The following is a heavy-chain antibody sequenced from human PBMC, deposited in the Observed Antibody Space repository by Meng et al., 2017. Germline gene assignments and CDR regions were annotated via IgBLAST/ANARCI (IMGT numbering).Heavy chain of an antibody. CDR1: GGSISSSSW. D-gene: IGHD2-15*01. V-gene: IGHV4-4*02. J-gene: IGHJ4*02. CDR3: ARVVAATTLFLDY. Sequence: QGQRQHSLLELAKTSGPPTLTCAGSGGSISSSSWWSWVRQPPGKGLEWIGEIYHSGSTNYNPSLKSRVTISVDKSKNQFSLKLSSVTAADKAVYYCARVVAATTLFLDYWGQGTLVTVSS. CDR2: IYHSGST.